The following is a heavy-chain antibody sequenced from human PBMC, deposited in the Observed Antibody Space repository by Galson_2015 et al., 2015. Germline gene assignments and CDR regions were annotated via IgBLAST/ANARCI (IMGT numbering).Heavy chain of an antibody. D-gene: IGHD3-3*01. CDR1: GFTFSSYW. CDR3: ARDWYGGGYYSFYYYYGLDV. CDR2: IKNDGSST. J-gene: IGHJ6*02. V-gene: IGHV3-74*01. Sequence: SLRLSCAASGFTFSSYWMHWVRQAPGKGLVWASRIKNDGSSTSYAESVKGRFTISRDNAKNTLYLEMNSLRAEDTAVYYCARDWYGGGYYSFYYYYGLDVWGQGTTVTVSS.